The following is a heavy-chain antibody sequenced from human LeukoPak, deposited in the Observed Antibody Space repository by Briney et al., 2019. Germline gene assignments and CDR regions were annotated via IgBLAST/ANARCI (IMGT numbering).Heavy chain of an antibody. J-gene: IGHJ4*02. CDR3: ARDLFDILTGYYKGEVVDC. D-gene: IGHD3-9*01. V-gene: IGHV3-11*01. CDR2: ISSSGSTI. CDR1: GFTFSDYY. Sequence: GGSLRLSCAASGFTFSDYYMSWIRQAPGKGLEWVSYISSSGSTIYYADSVKGRFTISRDNAKNSLYLQMNSLRAEDTAVYYCARDLFDILTGYYKGEVVDCWGQGTLVTVSS.